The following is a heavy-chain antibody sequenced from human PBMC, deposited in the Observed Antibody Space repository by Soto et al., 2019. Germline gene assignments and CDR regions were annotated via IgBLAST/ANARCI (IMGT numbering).Heavy chain of an antibody. Sequence: QVQLVQSGAEVKKPGSSVKVSCKASGGTFSSYAISWVRQAPGQGLEWMGGIIPIFGTANYAQKFQGRVTITADESTSKAYMELSSLRSEDTGVYYCARVHDYGDYDWFDPWGQGALVTVSS. V-gene: IGHV1-69*01. CDR3: ARVHDYGDYDWFDP. J-gene: IGHJ5*02. CDR2: IIPIFGTA. CDR1: GGTFSSYA. D-gene: IGHD4-17*01.